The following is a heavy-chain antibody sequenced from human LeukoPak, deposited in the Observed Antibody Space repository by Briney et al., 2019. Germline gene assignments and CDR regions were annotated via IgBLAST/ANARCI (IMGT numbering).Heavy chain of an antibody. J-gene: IGHJ4*02. D-gene: IGHD3-3*01. V-gene: IGHV4-4*07. CDR2: IYTSGST. Sequence: SETRSPTCTVPGGSISSSYWSWIRQPAGKGREWFGRIYTSGSTNYNPSLKSRVTMSVDTSKNQFSLKPSSVTAADTAVYYCAREGIFGVVIIGYFDYWGQGTLVTVSS. CDR3: AREGIFGVVIIGYFDY. CDR1: GGSISSSY.